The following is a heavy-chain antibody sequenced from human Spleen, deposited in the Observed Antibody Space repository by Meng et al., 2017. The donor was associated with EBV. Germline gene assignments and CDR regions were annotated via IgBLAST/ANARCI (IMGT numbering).Heavy chain of an antibody. V-gene: IGHV1-3*01. CDR3: VRLGGHSPSDY. CDR2: VNGGNGDT. J-gene: IGHJ4*02. D-gene: IGHD2-21*01. CDR1: GYTFSSYA. Sequence: QVQLVQSGVGVKKPGASVKVSCRASGYTFSSYATHWVRQAPGQRLEWMGWVNGGNGDTKYSQKFQGRVTFTRDTSASTAYMELSSLRSEDTAVYFCVRLGGHSPSDYWGQGTLVTVSS.